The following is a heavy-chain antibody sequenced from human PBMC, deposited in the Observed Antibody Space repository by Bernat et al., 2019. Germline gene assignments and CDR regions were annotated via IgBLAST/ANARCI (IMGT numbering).Heavy chain of an antibody. D-gene: IGHD2-15*01. V-gene: IGHV3-21*01. CDR1: GFTVSSYS. CDR3: ARDIEDIVVVVAATGFDY. CDR2: ISSSSSYI. Sequence: EVQLVESGGGLVQPGGSLRLSCAASGFTVSSYSMNWVRQAPGKGLEWVSSISSSSSYIYYADSVKGRFTISRDNAKNSLYLQMNSLRAEDTAVYYCARDIEDIVVVVAATGFDYWGQGTLVTVSS. J-gene: IGHJ4*02.